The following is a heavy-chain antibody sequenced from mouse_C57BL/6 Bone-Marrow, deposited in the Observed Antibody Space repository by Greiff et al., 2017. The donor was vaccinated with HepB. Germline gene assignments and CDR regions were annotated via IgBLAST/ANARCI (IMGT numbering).Heavy chain of an antibody. D-gene: IGHD2-2*01. V-gene: IGHV5-17*01. CDR3: ARRLRRPHYYAMDY. CDR2: ISRGSSTI. J-gene: IGHJ4*01. Sequence: EVKLMESGGGLVKPGGSLKLSCAASGFTFRDYGMHWVRQAPEKGLEWVAYISRGSSTIYYADTGKGRFTISRDNAKNTLFLQMTSLRSEDTAMYYCARRLRRPHYYAMDYWGQGTSVTVSS. CDR1: GFTFRDYG.